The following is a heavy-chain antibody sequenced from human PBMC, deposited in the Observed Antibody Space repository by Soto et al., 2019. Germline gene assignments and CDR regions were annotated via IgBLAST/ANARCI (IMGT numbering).Heavy chain of an antibody. Sequence: GWSLRLSCAASGFTFSSYDMHLVRQATGKGLEWVSAIGTAGDTYYPGSVKGRFTISRENAKNSLYLQMNSLRAGDTAVYYCARGRSSGLVDYWGEGTLVTVSS. CDR2: IGTAGDT. D-gene: IGHD6-25*01. CDR3: ARGRSSGLVDY. V-gene: IGHV3-13*01. CDR1: GFTFSSYD. J-gene: IGHJ4*02.